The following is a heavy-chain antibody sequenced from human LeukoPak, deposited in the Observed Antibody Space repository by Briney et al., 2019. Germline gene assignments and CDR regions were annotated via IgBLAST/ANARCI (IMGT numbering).Heavy chain of an antibody. CDR2: IFYTGST. V-gene: IGHV4-59*01. D-gene: IGHD1-26*01. J-gene: IGHJ4*02. CDR3: AREIGYGRPFDY. Sequence: SETLSLTCTVSNGSISSYYWNWIRQPPGKGLEWIGYIFYTGSTNYNPSLKSRATISVDPSKKQLSLKLRSVTAADTAVYYCAREIGYGRPFDYWGQGTLVTVSS. CDR1: NGSISSYY.